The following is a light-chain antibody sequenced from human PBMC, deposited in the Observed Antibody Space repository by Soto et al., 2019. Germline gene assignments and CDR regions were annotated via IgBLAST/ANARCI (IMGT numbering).Light chain of an antibody. V-gene: IGKV3-15*01. CDR1: QSVSST. J-gene: IGKJ2*01. CDR3: QQYNNWPLYT. Sequence: EIVVTQSPATLSVSPGERATLSCRASQSVSSTFACYQQKPGQAPRLLIYGASTRATGIPARFGGSGSGAEFTLTLGRLQSEDFAVYYCQQYNNWPLYTFGQRTKLEIK. CDR2: GAS.